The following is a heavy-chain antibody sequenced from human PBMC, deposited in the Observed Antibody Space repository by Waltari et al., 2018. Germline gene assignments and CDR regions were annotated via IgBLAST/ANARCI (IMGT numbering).Heavy chain of an antibody. CDR1: GGSISSGSYY. CDR2: IYTSGST. J-gene: IGHJ5*02. Sequence: QVQPQESGPGLVKPSQTLSLTCTVSGGSISSGSYYWSWIRQPAGKGLEWIGRIYTSGSTNYNPSLKSRVTISVDTSKNQFSLKLSSVTAADTAVYYCARDLRADFWSGSHNWFDPWGQGTLVTVSS. D-gene: IGHD3-3*01. V-gene: IGHV4-61*02. CDR3: ARDLRADFWSGSHNWFDP.